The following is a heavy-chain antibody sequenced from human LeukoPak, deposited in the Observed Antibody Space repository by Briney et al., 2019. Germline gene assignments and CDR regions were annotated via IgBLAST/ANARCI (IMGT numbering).Heavy chain of an antibody. V-gene: IGHV1-2*02. Sequence: ASVKVSCKAYVYTFTGYYMHCVRQAPGQGLEWMGWINPNSGGTNYAQKFQGRVTMTRDTSISTAYMELSRLRSDDTAVYYCARDTGISHAFDIWGQGTMVTVSS. CDR2: INPNSGGT. D-gene: IGHD2-21*01. J-gene: IGHJ3*02. CDR3: ARDTGISHAFDI. CDR1: VYTFTGYY.